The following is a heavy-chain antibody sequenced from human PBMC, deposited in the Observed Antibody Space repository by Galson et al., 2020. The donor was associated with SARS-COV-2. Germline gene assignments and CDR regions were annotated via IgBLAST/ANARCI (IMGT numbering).Heavy chain of an antibody. CDR3: AKDQGNDYGDQLDY. J-gene: IGHJ4*02. V-gene: IGHV3-23*01. Sequence: GGSLRLSCVASGFTFSRYAMSWVRQALGKGLEWVSRINGAGGTTYYADSVRGRFSISRDNSKNTLYVRMNSLRAEDTAVYYCAKDQGNDYGDQLDYWGQGTLVTVSS. CDR1: GFTFSRYA. D-gene: IGHD4-17*01. CDR2: INGAGGTT.